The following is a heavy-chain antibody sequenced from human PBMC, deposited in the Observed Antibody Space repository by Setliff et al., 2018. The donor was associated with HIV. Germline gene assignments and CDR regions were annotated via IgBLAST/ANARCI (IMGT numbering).Heavy chain of an antibody. CDR2: IHSSGST. CDR1: GGSVNDFY. CDR3: ATLDHSGGNFLAY. Sequence: SETLSLTCTVSGGSVNDFYCNWIRQPPGKGPEWIGYIHSSGSTIYNPSLKSRIPISLDTSKEQFSLELSSATASDTAVYYCATLDHSGGNFLAYWGQGSLVTVSS. V-gene: IGHV4-4*09. J-gene: IGHJ4*02. D-gene: IGHD2-21*02.